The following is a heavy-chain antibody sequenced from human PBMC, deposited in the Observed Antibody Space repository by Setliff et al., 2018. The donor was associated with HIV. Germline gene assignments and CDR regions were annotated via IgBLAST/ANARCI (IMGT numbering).Heavy chain of an antibody. CDR3: ARVGYYDSSFDY. CDR2: INHSGST. J-gene: IGHJ4*02. Sequence: SETLSLTCAVYGGSLSGHYWSWIRQPPGKGLEWIGEINHSGSTNYNPSLKSRVTISVDTSKNQFSLKLSSVTAADTAVYYCARVGYYDSSFDYWGQGTLVTVSS. CDR1: GGSLSGHY. V-gene: IGHV4-34*01. D-gene: IGHD3-22*01.